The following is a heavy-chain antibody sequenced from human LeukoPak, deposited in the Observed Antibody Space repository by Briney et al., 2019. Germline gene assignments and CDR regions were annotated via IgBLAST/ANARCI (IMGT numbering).Heavy chain of an antibody. D-gene: IGHD6-6*01. CDR3: ARQYGSSSALDY. CDR2: TYPGDSDT. J-gene: IGHJ4*02. Sequence: GESLKISCKGSGYSFANYWIAWVRQVPGRGLEWMGITYPGDSDTRYNPSFQGQVTISADKSITTAYLQWSSLKASDTAIYYCARQYGSSSALDYWGQGTLVTVSS. CDR1: GYSFANYW. V-gene: IGHV5-51*01.